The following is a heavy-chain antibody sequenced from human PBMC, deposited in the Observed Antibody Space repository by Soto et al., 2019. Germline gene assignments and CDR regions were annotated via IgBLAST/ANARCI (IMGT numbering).Heavy chain of an antibody. J-gene: IGHJ6*02. CDR3: ARDQSPYYDFWSGYLGSEFYYYGMDV. CDR2: IYTSGST. Sequence: SETLSLTCTVSGGSISSYYWSWIRQPAGKGLEWIGRIYTSGSTNYNPSLKSRVTMSVDTSKNQFSLKLSSVTAADTAVYYCARDQSPYYDFWSGYLGSEFYYYGMDVWGQVTTVTVSS. D-gene: IGHD3-3*01. CDR1: GGSISSYY. V-gene: IGHV4-4*07.